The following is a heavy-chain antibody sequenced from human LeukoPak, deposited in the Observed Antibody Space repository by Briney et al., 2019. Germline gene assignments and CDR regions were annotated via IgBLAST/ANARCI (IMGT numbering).Heavy chain of an antibody. V-gene: IGHV4-4*07. CDR2: IYSSGST. D-gene: IGHD3-3*01. J-gene: IGHJ4*02. Sequence: SETLSLTCTVSGGSISSYYWSWIRQPAGKGLEWIGRIYSSGSTNYNPSLESRVTMSVDTSKNQFSLKLSSVTAADTAVYYCATYDFWSGHFDYWGQGTLVTVSS. CDR3: ATYDFWSGHFDY. CDR1: GGSISSYY.